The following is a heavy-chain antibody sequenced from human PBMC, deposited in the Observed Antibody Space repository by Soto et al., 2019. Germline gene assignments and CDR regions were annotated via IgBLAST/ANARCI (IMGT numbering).Heavy chain of an antibody. CDR2: LSGGGGST. CDR1: GFTFTNYA. J-gene: IGHJ4*02. CDR3: ARGYCSTTSCSRGYFDF. V-gene: IGHV3-23*01. D-gene: IGHD2-2*01. Sequence: GGSLRLSCAASGFTFTNYALSWVRQAPGKGLEWVSGLSGGGGSTYYADSVKGRFTISRDNSKNTLYLQLNSLRAEDTAVYYCARGYCSTTSCSRGYFDFWGQGTLVTVSS.